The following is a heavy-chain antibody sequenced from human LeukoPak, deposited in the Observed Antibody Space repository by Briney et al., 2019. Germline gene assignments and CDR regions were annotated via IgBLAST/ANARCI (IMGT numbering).Heavy chain of an antibody. CDR2: ISYDGSNK. V-gene: IGHV3-30*04. D-gene: IGHD5-18*01. Sequence: PGRSLRLSCAASGFTFSSYAMHWVRQAPGKGLEWVAVISYDGSNKYYADSVKGRFTISRDNSKNTLYLQMNSLRAEDTAVYYRARAYSYGGFDYWGQGTLVTVSS. CDR1: GFTFSSYA. J-gene: IGHJ4*02. CDR3: ARAYSYGGFDY.